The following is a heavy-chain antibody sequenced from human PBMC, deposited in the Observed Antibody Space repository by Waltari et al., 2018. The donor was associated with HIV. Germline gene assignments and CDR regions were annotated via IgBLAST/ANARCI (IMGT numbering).Heavy chain of an antibody. D-gene: IGHD3-22*01. Sequence: QVQLQESGPGLVKPSQTLSLTCTVSGGSISSGSYYWSWIRQPAGKGLEWIGRIYTSGSTNYNPSLKSRVTISVDTSKNQFSLKLSSVTAADTAVYYCARVRYYDSSGYYWDAFDIWGQGTMVTVSS. J-gene: IGHJ3*02. V-gene: IGHV4-61*02. CDR2: IYTSGST. CDR3: ARVRYYDSSGYYWDAFDI. CDR1: GGSISSGSYY.